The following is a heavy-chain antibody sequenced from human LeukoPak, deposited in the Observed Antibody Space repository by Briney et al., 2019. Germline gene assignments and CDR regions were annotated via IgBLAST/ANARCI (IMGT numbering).Heavy chain of an antibody. D-gene: IGHD3-10*01. V-gene: IGHV3-23*01. Sequence: GGSPRLSCAASGFTFSSYAMSWVRQAPGKGLEWVSAISGSGGSTYYADSVKGRFTISRDNSKNTLYLQMNSLRAEDTAVYYCAKDLYYGSGSYYNGYWGQGTLVTVSS. CDR2: ISGSGGST. CDR1: GFTFSSYA. J-gene: IGHJ4*02. CDR3: AKDLYYGSGSYYNGY.